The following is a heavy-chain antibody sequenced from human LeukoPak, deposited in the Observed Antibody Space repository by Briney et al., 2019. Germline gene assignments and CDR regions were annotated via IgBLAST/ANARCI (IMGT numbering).Heavy chain of an antibody. CDR2: IYHSGST. D-gene: IGHD3-22*01. CDR3: ARLHYDSSSYFGGNWFDP. J-gene: IGHJ5*02. Sequence: PSETLSLTCAVSGGSISSGGYSWSWIRQPPGMGLEWIGYIYHSGSTYYNPSLKSRVTISVDRSKNQFSLKLSSVTTADTAVYYCARLHYDSSSYFGGNWFDPWGQGTLVTVSS. V-gene: IGHV4-30-2*01. CDR1: GGSISSGGYS.